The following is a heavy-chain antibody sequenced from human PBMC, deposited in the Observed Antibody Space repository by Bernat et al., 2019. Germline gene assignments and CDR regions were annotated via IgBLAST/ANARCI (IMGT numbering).Heavy chain of an antibody. Sequence: VQLVESGGGLVQPGGSLKLSCAASGFTFSGSAMHWVRQASGKGLEWVGRIRSKANSYATAYAASVKGRFTISRDDSKNTAYLQMNSLKTEDTAVYYCTRPYYDSSGYYVFDYWGQGTLVTVSS. CDR3: TRPYYDSSGYYVFDY. V-gene: IGHV3-73*01. D-gene: IGHD3-22*01. CDR2: IRSKANSYAT. CDR1: GFTFSGSA. J-gene: IGHJ4*02.